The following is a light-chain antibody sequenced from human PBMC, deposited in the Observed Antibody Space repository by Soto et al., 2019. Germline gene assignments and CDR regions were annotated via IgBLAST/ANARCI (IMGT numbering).Light chain of an antibody. Sequence: SYELTQPPSVSVSPGQTASITCSGDKLGAKYACWYQQKPGQSPVLVIFQDSKRPSGIPERFSGSNSGNTATLTISGTQAMDEADYYCQAWDSGTDVVFGGGTKLTVL. V-gene: IGLV3-1*01. CDR3: QAWDSGTDVV. CDR1: KLGAKY. J-gene: IGLJ2*01. CDR2: QDS.